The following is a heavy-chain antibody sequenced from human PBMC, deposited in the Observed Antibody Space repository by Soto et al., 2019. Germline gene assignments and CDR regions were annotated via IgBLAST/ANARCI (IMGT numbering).Heavy chain of an antibody. V-gene: IGHV4-4*07. Sequence: PSETLSLTCTVSGGSISSYYWTWIRQPAGEGLEWIGRIHTSGSTNYNPSLKSRVTMSVDTSKNKFSLRLSSVTAADTAVYYCARAHDLSPSDWGQGTLVTVSS. J-gene: IGHJ4*02. CDR3: ARAHDLSPSD. CDR1: GGSISSYY. CDR2: IHTSGST.